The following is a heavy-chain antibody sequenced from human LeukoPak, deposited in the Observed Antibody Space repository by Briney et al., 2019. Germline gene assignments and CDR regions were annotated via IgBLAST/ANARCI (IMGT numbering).Heavy chain of an antibody. D-gene: IGHD5-18*01. CDR3: ARINREPGYSSDY. CDR1: GFTFSSYW. CDR2: INGDGSST. V-gene: IGHV3-74*01. Sequence: PGGSLRLSCAVSGFTFSSYWMQWVRQAPGKGLVWVSRINGDGSSTSYADSVKGRFTISRDNAKNTLYLQMNSLRAEDTSVYYCARINREPGYSSDYWGQGTLVTVSS. J-gene: IGHJ4*02.